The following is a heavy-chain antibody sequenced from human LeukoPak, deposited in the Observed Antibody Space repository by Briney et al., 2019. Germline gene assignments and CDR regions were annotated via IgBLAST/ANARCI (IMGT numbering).Heavy chain of an antibody. CDR2: IWYDGSNK. CDR1: GFTSSSYG. D-gene: IGHD3-10*01. V-gene: IGHV3-33*01. CDR3: ARDLRRLLWFGEAYYYYGMDV. J-gene: IGHJ6*04. Sequence: GGSLRLSCAASGFTSSSYGMHWVRQAPGKGLEWVAVIWYDGSNKYYADSVKGRFTISRDNSKNTLYLQMNSLRAEDTAVYYCARDLRRLLWFGEAYYYYGMDVWGKGTTVTVSS.